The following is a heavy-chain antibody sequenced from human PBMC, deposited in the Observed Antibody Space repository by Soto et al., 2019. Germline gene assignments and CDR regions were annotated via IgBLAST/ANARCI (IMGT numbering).Heavy chain of an antibody. V-gene: IGHV3-21*01. CDR2: SSSSSSYI. D-gene: IGHD6-13*01. CDR3: ARVVEAAAGDYYYYYVDV. J-gene: IGHJ6*03. CDR1: GFTFSSYS. Sequence: EVQLVESGGGLVKPGGSLRLSCAASGFTFSSYSMNWVRQAPGKGLEWVSSSSSSSSYIYYADSVKGRFTISRDNAKNSLYRQMNSLRDEDTAVYYGARVVEAAAGDYYYYYVDVWGKGTTVTGSS.